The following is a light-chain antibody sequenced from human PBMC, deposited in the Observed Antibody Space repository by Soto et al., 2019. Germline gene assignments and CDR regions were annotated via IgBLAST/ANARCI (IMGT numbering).Light chain of an antibody. J-gene: IGLJ1*01. Sequence: QSALTQPPSVSGSPGQSVTISCTGTSSDVGGYNYVSWYQQHPGKAPKLMIYDVSKRPSGVPDRFSGSKSDNTASLTISGLQAEDEADYYCCSYAGSYTLYVFGTGTKVTVL. V-gene: IGLV2-11*01. CDR3: CSYAGSYTLYV. CDR1: SSDVGGYNY. CDR2: DVS.